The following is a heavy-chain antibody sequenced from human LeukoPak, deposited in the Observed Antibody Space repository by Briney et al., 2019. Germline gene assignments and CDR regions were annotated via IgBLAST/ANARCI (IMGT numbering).Heavy chain of an antibody. CDR2: IKQDGSEK. D-gene: IGHD6-19*01. CDR1: GFTFSRYW. J-gene: IGHJ4*02. Sequence: GGSLRLSCAASGFTFSRYWMSWVRQAPGKGLEWVANIKQDGSEKYYVDSVKGRFTISRDNAKNSLYLQMNSLRAEDTAVYYCARQRAVAGFFDYWGQGTLVTVSS. V-gene: IGHV3-7*01. CDR3: ARQRAVAGFFDY.